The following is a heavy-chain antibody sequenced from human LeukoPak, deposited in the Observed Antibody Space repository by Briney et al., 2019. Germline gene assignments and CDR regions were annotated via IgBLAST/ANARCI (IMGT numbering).Heavy chain of an antibody. D-gene: IGHD3-10*01. V-gene: IGHV4-61*02. J-gene: IGHJ4*02. CDR1: GGSISSGSYY. Sequence: NPSETLSLTCTVSGGSISSGSYYWSWIRQPAGKGLEWIGRIYTSGSTNYNPSLKSRVTISVDTSKNQFSLELTSVTAADTAVYYCARHSGSGSYHSPFGNWGQGTLVTVSS. CDR2: IYTSGST. CDR3: ARHSGSGSYHSPFGN.